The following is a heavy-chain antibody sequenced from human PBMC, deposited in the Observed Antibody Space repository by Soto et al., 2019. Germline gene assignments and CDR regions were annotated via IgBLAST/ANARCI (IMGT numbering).Heavy chain of an antibody. CDR3: AKDKDIAAAAYYFDY. Sequence: LRLSCAASGFTFSSYGMHWVRQAPGKGLEWVAVISYDGRNKYHADSVKGRFTISRDNPKNTLYLQMNSLRAEDTAVYYCAKDKDIAAAAYYFDYWGQGTLVTVSS. D-gene: IGHD6-13*01. CDR1: GFTFSSYG. CDR2: ISYDGRNK. V-gene: IGHV3-30*18. J-gene: IGHJ4*02.